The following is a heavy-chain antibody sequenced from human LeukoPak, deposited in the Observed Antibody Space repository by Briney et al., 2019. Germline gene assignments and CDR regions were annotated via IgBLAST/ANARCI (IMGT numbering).Heavy chain of an antibody. CDR2: IYYSGST. D-gene: IGHD2-15*01. CDR1: GGSINNYY. J-gene: IGHJ5*02. V-gene: IGHV4-59*01. CDR3: ARVTDYCSGGSCYYWFDP. Sequence: SETLSLTCTVSGGSINNYYWTWIRQPPGKGLEWIGYIYYSGSTNYNPSLKSRVTISVDTSKNQFSLKLSSVTAADTAVYYCARVTDYCSGGSCYYWFDPWGQGTLVTVSS.